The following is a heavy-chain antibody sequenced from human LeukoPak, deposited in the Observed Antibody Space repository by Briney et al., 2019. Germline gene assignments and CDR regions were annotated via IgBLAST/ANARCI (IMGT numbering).Heavy chain of an antibody. D-gene: IGHD3-16*01. J-gene: IGHJ4*02. CDR2: ISSLSGTI. Sequence: GGSLRLSCAASGFDFRSYSMNWVRQAPGKGLEWVSYISSLSGTIYYADSVKGRFIISRDNAKSSLFLQMNSLRAEDTSVYYCVRDQGGAVSYWGQGTLVTVSS. CDR1: GFDFRSYS. CDR3: VRDQGGAVSY. V-gene: IGHV3-48*01.